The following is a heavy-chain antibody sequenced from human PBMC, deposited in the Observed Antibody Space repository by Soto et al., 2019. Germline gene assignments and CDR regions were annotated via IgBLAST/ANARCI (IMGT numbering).Heavy chain of an antibody. Sequence: QVQLVQSGAEEKKPGASVKVSCKASGYTFTSYAMHWVRQAPGQRLEWMGWINAGNGNTKYSQKFQGRVTITRDTXXSTAYMELSSLRSEDTAVYYCARDPESVMYYDFWSGYWFDPWGQGTLVTVSS. CDR3: ARDPESVMYYDFWSGYWFDP. J-gene: IGHJ5*02. CDR2: INAGNGNT. CDR1: GYTFTSYA. D-gene: IGHD3-3*01. V-gene: IGHV1-3*05.